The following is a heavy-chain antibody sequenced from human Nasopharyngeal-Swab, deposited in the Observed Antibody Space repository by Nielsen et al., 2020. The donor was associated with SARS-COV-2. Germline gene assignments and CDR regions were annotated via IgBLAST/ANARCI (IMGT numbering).Heavy chain of an antibody. V-gene: IGHV4-59*01. CDR3: ARIYDSSGYYYVAYWYFDL. CDR2: IYYSGST. Sequence: SQTLSLTCAVYGGSFSGYYWSWIRQPPGKGLEWIGYIYYSGSTNYNPSLKSRVTISVDTSKNQFSLKLSSVTAADTAVYYCARIYDSSGYYYVAYWYFDLWGRGTLVTVSS. CDR1: GGSFSGYY. D-gene: IGHD3-22*01. J-gene: IGHJ2*01.